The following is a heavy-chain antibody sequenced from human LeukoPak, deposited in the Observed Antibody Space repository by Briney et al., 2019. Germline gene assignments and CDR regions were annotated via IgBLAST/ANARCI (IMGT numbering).Heavy chain of an antibody. D-gene: IGHD6-13*01. Sequence: SQTLSLTCTVSGGSVSSGDYYWSWIRQPPGKGLEWIGYIYYSGSTNYNPSLKSRVTISVDTSKNQFSLKLSSVTAADTAVYYCARQSAAAGTDYFDYWGQGTLVTVSS. J-gene: IGHJ4*02. CDR2: IYYSGST. CDR3: ARQSAAAGTDYFDY. V-gene: IGHV4-61*08. CDR1: GGSVSSGDYY.